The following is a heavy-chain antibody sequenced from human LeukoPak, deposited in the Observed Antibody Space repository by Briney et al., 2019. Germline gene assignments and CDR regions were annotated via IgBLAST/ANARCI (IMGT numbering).Heavy chain of an antibody. Sequence: GGSLRLSCAASGFTFSSYSMNWVRQAPGKGLEWVSSLSSSSSYIYYADSVKGRFTISRDNAKNSLYLQMNSLRAEDTAVYYCAREEYSSGWYHYYYMDVWGKGTTVTVSS. CDR2: LSSSSSYI. J-gene: IGHJ6*03. D-gene: IGHD6-19*01. CDR1: GFTFSSYS. CDR3: AREEYSSGWYHYYYMDV. V-gene: IGHV3-21*01.